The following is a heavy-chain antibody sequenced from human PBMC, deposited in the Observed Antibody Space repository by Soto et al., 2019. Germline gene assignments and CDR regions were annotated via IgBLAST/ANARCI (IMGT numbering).Heavy chain of an antibody. CDR2: ISGYSGNT. CDR3: ARVAEVKDYDFVDAFDS. J-gene: IGHJ4*02. CDR1: GYNFNTYG. D-gene: IGHD3-16*01. Sequence: QVQVVQSGPEVRKPGASVKVSCKAPGYNFNTYGINWVRQAPGQGLEWMGWISGYSGNTNYAQKFQGRVTMTTDTSTSTHYMELTSLRSDDTAVYYCARVAEVKDYDFVDAFDSWGQGTLVTVSS. V-gene: IGHV1-18*01.